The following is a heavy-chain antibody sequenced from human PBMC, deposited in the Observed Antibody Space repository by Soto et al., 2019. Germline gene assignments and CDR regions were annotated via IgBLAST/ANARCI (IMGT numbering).Heavy chain of an antibody. CDR3: ARVIPSTVGRGYFDY. CDR2: IYYSGST. J-gene: IGHJ4*02. Sequence: SETLSLTCTVSGGSISSGDYYWSWIRQPPGKGLEWIGYIYYSGSTYYNPSLESRVTISVDTSKNQFSLKLSSVTAADTAVYYCARVIPSTVGRGYFDYWGQGTLVTVSS. V-gene: IGHV4-30-4*01. D-gene: IGHD4-4*01. CDR1: GGSISSGDYY.